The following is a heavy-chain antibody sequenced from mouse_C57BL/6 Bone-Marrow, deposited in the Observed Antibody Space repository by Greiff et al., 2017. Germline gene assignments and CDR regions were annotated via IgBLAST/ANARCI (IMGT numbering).Heavy chain of an antibody. Sequence: EVKLMESGGGLVQPKGSLKLSCAASGFSFNTYAMNWVRQAPGKGLEWVARIRSKSNNYATYYADSVKDRFTISRDDSESMLYLQMNNLKTEDTARYYCVRDWVAYWGQGTLVTVSA. CDR2: IRSKSNNYAT. V-gene: IGHV10-1*01. CDR1: GFSFNTYA. CDR3: VRDWVAY. J-gene: IGHJ3*01.